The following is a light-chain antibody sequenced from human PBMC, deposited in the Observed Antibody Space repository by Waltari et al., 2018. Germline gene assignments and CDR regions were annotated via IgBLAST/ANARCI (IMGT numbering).Light chain of an antibody. CDR1: QSIHRY. CDR3: QQSYSTPT. V-gene: IGKV1-39*01. J-gene: IGKJ3*01. CDR2: AAS. Sequence: DIQMTQSPSSLSASVGDRVTITCRASQSIHRYLNWYQQKLGKAPKLLINAASNLQSGVPSRFSGSGSGTDFTLTISSLQPEDFATYFCQQSYSTPTFGPGTTVDI.